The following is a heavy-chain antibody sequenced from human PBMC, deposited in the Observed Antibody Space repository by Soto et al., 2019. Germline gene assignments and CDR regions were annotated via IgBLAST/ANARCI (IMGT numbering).Heavy chain of an antibody. CDR1: GGTFSSYA. V-gene: IGHV1-69*01. J-gene: IGHJ6*02. D-gene: IGHD5-12*01. CDR2: IIPIFGTA. Sequence: QVQLVQSGAEVKKPGSSVKVSCKASGGTFSSYAISWVRQAPGQGLEWMGGIIPIFGTANYAQKFQGRVTITADESTGTAYMELSSLRSEDTAVYYCARDPADIVATNYYYYGMDVWGQGTTVTVSS. CDR3: ARDPADIVATNYYYYGMDV.